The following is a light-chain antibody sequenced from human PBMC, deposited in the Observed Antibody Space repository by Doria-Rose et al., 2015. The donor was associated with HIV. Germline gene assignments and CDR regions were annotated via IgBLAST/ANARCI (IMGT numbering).Light chain of an antibody. CDR2: DGS. Sequence: EIVLTQSPGTLSLSPGERATLSCRASQSFSSTYLAWYQQKPGQAPSLLIYDGSTRATGIPDRFSASGSGTDLTLTISRLEPEDVAVYYCQQYGTSRGTFGQGTRLEIK. CDR1: QSFSSTY. J-gene: IGKJ5*01. CDR3: QQYGTSRGT. V-gene: IGKV3-20*01.